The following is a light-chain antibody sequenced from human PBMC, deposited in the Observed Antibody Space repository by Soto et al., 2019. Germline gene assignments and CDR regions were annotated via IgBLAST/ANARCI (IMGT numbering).Light chain of an antibody. CDR1: QSVSSSH. CDR3: EQYDNSQWT. J-gene: IGKJ1*01. V-gene: IGKV3-20*01. CDR2: DAS. Sequence: EIVLTQSPGTLSLSPGERATLSCRASQSVSSSHLAWFQQKPGQAPRLLIYDASSRATGIPDRFSGSGSGTAFTLTISRLEPEDFAVYYCEQYDNSQWTFGQGTKVEIK.